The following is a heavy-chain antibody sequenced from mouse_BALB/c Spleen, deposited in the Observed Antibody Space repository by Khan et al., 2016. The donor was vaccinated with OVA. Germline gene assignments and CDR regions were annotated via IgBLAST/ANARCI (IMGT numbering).Heavy chain of an antibody. CDR1: GFSLTSYG. D-gene: IGHD1-1*01. CDR2: IWSGGST. V-gene: IGHV2-2*02. CDR3: ARGYYRSSYCYFDF. Sequence: QVQLQQSGPGLVQPSQSLSITCTVSGFSLTSYGVHWVRQSPGKGLEWLGVIWSGGSTDYNAAFISRLSISKDNSKSQVFFKMNSLQANDTAIYSCARGYYRSSYCYFDFWGAGTTVTVSS. J-gene: IGHJ1*01.